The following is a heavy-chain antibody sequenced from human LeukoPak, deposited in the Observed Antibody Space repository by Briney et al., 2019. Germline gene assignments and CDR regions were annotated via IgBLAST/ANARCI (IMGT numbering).Heavy chain of an antibody. CDR2: ISSSGSTI. V-gene: IGHV3-48*04. CDR1: GFTFSSYS. Sequence: QAGGSLRLSCAASGFTFSSYSMTWVRQAPGKGLEWVSYISSSGSTIYYADSVKGRFTISRDNAKNSLYLQMNSLRAEDTAVYYCARSPPQRYCSGGSCYSGAVYYFDYWGQGTLVTVSS. D-gene: IGHD2-15*01. CDR3: ARSPPQRYCSGGSCYSGAVYYFDY. J-gene: IGHJ4*02.